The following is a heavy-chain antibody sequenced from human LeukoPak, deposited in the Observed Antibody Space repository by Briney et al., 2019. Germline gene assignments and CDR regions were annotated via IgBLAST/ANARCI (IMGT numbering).Heavy chain of an antibody. CDR3: ARRREPSGSWYFYYYYYYMDV. CDR2: INHSGST. Sequence: SETLSLTCAVYGGSFSGYYWSWIRQPPGKGLEWIGEINHSGSTNYNPSLKSRVTISVDTSKNQFSLKLSSVTAADTAVYYCARRREPSGSWYFYYYYYYMDVWGKGTTVTISS. J-gene: IGHJ6*03. D-gene: IGHD6-13*01. CDR1: GGSFSGYY. V-gene: IGHV4-34*01.